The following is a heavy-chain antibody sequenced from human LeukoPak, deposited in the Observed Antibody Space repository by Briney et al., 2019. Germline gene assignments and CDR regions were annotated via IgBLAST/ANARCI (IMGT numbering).Heavy chain of an antibody. V-gene: IGHV3-74*01. Sequence: GGSLRLSCAASGFTFSSYWMHWVRQAPGKGLVWVSRIKSDESTRYADSVKGRFTISRDNAKNTVSLQMNSLGAEDTGVYYCARAPSEIGGYYPEYFRHWGQGTLVTVSP. J-gene: IGHJ1*01. CDR1: GFTFSSYW. D-gene: IGHD3-22*01. CDR2: IKSDEST. CDR3: ARAPSEIGGYYPEYFRH.